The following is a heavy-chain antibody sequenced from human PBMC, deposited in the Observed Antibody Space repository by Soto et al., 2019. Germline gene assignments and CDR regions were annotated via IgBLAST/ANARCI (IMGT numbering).Heavy chain of an antibody. CDR1: GFTFSSFA. D-gene: IGHD2-15*01. J-gene: IGHJ1*01. CDR2: ISVSGGGSS. CDR3: AKWARYCSPPSRRK. V-gene: IGHV3-23*01. Sequence: EVQLLESGGGLVQPGGSLRLSCVASGFTFSSFAMSWVRQAPGKGLEWVSAISVSGGGSSYYADSVKGRFTISRDNSLNKLYLQMNSLRTEDTALYYCAKWARYCSPPSRRKWGQGPLVTVAS.